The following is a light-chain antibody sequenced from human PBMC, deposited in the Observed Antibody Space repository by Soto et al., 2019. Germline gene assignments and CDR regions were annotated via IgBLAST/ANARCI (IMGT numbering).Light chain of an antibody. CDR2: DVS. J-gene: IGLJ3*02. CDR3: SSYTSSSTLGV. Sequence: QSALTQSPSASGSPGQSVTISCTGTSSDIGGYNSVSWYQQHPGKAPKVMIYDVSKRPSGISDRFSGSKSGYTASLTISGLQAEDEADYYCSSYTSSSTLGVFGGGTKVNVL. CDR1: SSDIGGYNS. V-gene: IGLV2-14*01.